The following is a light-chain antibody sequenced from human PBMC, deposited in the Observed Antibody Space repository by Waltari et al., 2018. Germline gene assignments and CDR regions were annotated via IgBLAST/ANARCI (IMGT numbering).Light chain of an antibody. CDR1: PSVSSD. Sequence: EIVMTQSPVTLSVSLGERATLSCRASPSVSSDLAWYQQKPGQAPRLLIYDASTRAAGLAARFSASGSGTEFTLTISSLQSEDFAVYYCQQYKYWPPLTFGGGTKVEIK. J-gene: IGKJ4*01. CDR2: DAS. CDR3: QQYKYWPPLT. V-gene: IGKV3-15*01.